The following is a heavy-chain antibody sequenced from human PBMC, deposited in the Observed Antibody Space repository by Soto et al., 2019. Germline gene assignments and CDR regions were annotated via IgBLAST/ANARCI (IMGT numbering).Heavy chain of an antibody. CDR1: GGSISSGDYY. Sequence: QVQLQESGPGLVKPSQTLSLTCTVSGGSISSGDYYWIWIRQPPGKDREWIGYIYYSGSTYYNPSLKSRVTISVDTSKNQFSLKLSSVTAADTAVYYCARDKPSYYDSSGYYPWGQGTLVTVSS. D-gene: IGHD3-22*01. CDR3: ARDKPSYYDSSGYYP. CDR2: IYYSGST. V-gene: IGHV4-30-4*01. J-gene: IGHJ5*02.